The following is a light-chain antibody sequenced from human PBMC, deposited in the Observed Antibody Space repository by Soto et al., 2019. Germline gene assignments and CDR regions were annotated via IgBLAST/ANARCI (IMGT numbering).Light chain of an antibody. CDR2: GVS. CDR1: SSDVGGYNY. V-gene: IGLV2-14*01. CDR3: SSYSSSSTHVV. Sequence: QSVLTQPASVSGSPGQSITISCTGTSSDVGGYNYVSWYQQHPGKAPKLMIYGVSNRPSGVSDRFSGSKSANTASLTISGLQAEDESDYYCSSYSSSSTHVVFGGGTKLTVL. J-gene: IGLJ2*01.